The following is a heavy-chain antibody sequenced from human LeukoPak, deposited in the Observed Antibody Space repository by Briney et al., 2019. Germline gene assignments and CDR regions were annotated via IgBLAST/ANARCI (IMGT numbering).Heavy chain of an antibody. V-gene: IGHV4-34*01. Sequence: PSETLSLTCAVYGGSFSGYYWSWIRQPPGKGLEWIGEINHSGSTNYNPSLKSRVTISVDTSKNQFSLKLSSVTAADTAVYYDASTYDFWSGLRPYYYYMDVWGKGTTVTVSS. CDR2: INHSGST. D-gene: IGHD3-3*01. J-gene: IGHJ6*03. CDR1: GGSFSGYY. CDR3: ASTYDFWSGLRPYYYYMDV.